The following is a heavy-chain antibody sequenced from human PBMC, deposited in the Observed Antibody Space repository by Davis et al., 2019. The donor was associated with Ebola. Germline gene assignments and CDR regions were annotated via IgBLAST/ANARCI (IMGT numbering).Heavy chain of an antibody. CDR1: GGSISSSSYY. Sequence: SETLSLTCTVSGGSISSSSYYWGWIRQPPGKGLEWIGSIYYSGSTYYNPSLKSRVTISVDTSKNQFSLKLSSVTAADTAVYYCARQYSGYAPGDYWGQGTLVTVSS. CDR2: IYYSGST. CDR3: ARQYSGYAPGDY. V-gene: IGHV4-39*01. J-gene: IGHJ4*02. D-gene: IGHD5-12*01.